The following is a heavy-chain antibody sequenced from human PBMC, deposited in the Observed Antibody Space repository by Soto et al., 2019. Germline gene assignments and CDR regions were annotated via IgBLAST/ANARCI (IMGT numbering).Heavy chain of an antibody. CDR2: ISSSTSHT. D-gene: IGHD6-13*01. CDR1: GFTFSDYY. Sequence: QVQLVESGGGLVKPGGSLRLSCAVSGFTFSDYYMTWIRQAPGKGLEWVSYISSSTSHTNYADSVKGRFTISRDNAKNSLFLQMNSLRAEDTAVYYCARGRGAAADSVDFWCQGNLGTVSS. CDR3: ARGRGAAADSVDF. J-gene: IGHJ4*02. V-gene: IGHV3-11*05.